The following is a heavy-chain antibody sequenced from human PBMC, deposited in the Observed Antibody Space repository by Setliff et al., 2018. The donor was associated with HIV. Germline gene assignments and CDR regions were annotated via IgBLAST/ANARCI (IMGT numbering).Heavy chain of an antibody. V-gene: IGHV4-38-2*02. CDR2: IYHAGNT. Sequence: PSETLSLTCTVTGYSISSGYYWAWIRQPPGKGLEWIGYIYHAGNTYYNPSPKSRVTISVDTSKNQISLRLNSLTAADTAVYYCARGTTLNVVPDAFDIWGQGTMVTVSS. D-gene: IGHD4-17*01. J-gene: IGHJ3*02. CDR1: GYSISSGYY. CDR3: ARGTTLNVVPDAFDI.